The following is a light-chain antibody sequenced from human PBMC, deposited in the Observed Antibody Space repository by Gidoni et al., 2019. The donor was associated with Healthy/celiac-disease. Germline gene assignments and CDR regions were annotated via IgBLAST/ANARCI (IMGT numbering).Light chain of an antibody. Sequence: SAIPQPASVSGSPGQSITISCTGTSSDVGGYNYVSWYQQHPGKAPKLMIYDVSNRPSGVSNRSSGSKSGNTASLTISGLQAEDEADYYCSSYTSSSTLDVFGTGTKVTVL. V-gene: IGLV2-14*01. J-gene: IGLJ1*01. CDR2: DVS. CDR1: SSDVGGYNY. CDR3: SSYTSSSTLDV.